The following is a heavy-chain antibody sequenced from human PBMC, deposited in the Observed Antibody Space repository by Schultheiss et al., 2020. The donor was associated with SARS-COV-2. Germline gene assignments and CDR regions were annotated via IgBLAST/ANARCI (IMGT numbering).Heavy chain of an antibody. V-gene: IGHV1-69*13. CDR1: GGTFSSYA. CDR2: IIPIFGTA. D-gene: IGHD2-15*01. J-gene: IGHJ5*02. Sequence: SVKVSCKASGGTFSSYAISWVRQAPGQGLEWMGGIIPIFGTANYAQKFQGRVTITADESTSTAYMELSSLRSEDTAVYYCARGRIVVVVAANWWFDPWGQGTLVTVSS. CDR3: ARGRIVVVVAANWWFDP.